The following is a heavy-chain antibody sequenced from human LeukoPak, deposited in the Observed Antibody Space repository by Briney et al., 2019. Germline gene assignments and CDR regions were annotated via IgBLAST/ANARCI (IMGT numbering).Heavy chain of an antibody. D-gene: IGHD3-3*01. CDR2: ISSSSTI. Sequence: GGSLRLSCAASGFTFSSYSMNWVRQAPGKGLEWVSYISSSSTIYYADSVKGRFTISRDNAKNSLYLQMNSLRAEDTAVYYCARAERLRFLEWLFYWGQGTLVTVSS. CDR1: GFTFSSYS. V-gene: IGHV3-48*01. J-gene: IGHJ4*02. CDR3: ARAERLRFLEWLFY.